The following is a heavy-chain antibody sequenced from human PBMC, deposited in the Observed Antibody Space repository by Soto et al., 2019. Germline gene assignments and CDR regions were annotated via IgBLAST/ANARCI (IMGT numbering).Heavy chain of an antibody. CDR1: GGSVSSGSYY. CDR3: ARNDAACDI. Sequence: QVQLQESGPGLVKPSETLSLTCTVSGGSVSSGSYYWTWIRQSPGKGLEWVGYIYYNGATSYNPSLKSRLTISRDTSKNQFSLKLTSVTAADTAVYYCARNDAACDIWGQGTMVSVSS. CDR2: IYYNGAT. V-gene: IGHV4-61*01. J-gene: IGHJ3*02.